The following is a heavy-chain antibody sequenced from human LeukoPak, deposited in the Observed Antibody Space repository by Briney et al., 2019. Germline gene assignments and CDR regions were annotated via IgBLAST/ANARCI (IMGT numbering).Heavy chain of an antibody. V-gene: IGHV3-23*01. J-gene: IGHJ3*02. CDR3: AKIQGWFNAAFHT. Sequence: YPGGSLRLPCAASGFPLSSYGMSWVRQAPGKGLEWVSGISDSGDSTYYADSVKGRFTISRDISKNTLFLQMSSLRAEDTAVYYCAKIQGWFNAAFHTGGQGTMVTVS. CDR1: GFPLSSYG. D-gene: IGHD6-19*01. CDR2: ISDSGDST.